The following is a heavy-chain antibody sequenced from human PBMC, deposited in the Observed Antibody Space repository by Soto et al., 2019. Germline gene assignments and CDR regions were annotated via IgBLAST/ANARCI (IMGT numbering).Heavy chain of an antibody. J-gene: IGHJ6*03. Sequence: GGSLRLSCAASGFTFSSYGMHWVRQAPGKGLEWVAVIWYDGSNKYYADSVKGRFTISRDNSKNTLYLQMNSLRAEDTTVYYCARDKVTMVRGPPDYYMDVWGKGTTVTVSS. CDR3: ARDKVTMVRGPPDYYMDV. D-gene: IGHD3-10*01. V-gene: IGHV3-33*01. CDR2: IWYDGSNK. CDR1: GFTFSSYG.